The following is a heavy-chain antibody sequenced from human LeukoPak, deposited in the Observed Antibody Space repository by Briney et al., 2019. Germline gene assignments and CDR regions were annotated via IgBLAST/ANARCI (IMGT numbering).Heavy chain of an antibody. D-gene: IGHD6-19*01. CDR1: GFIFSAYG. CDR2: TSSGSGSI. CDR3: ARTKQWLDDAFDI. J-gene: IGHJ3*02. V-gene: IGHV3-21*05. Sequence: GGTLRLSCSASGFIFSAYGMSWVRQAPGKGLEWVSYTSSGSGSIYYADSVKGRFTISRDNAKNSLYLQMNSLRAEDTAVYYCARTKQWLDDAFDIWGQGTMVTVSS.